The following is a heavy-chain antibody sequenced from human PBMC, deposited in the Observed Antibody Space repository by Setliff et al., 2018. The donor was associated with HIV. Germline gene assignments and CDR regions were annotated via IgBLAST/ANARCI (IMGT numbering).Heavy chain of an antibody. V-gene: IGHV5-51*01. D-gene: IGHD5-18*01. CDR1: GYSFTTYW. CDR2: IYPGDSDA. J-gene: IGHJ4*02. CDR3: ARRTRRRGSSYGNIDY. Sequence: GESLKISCEGSGYSFTTYWVGWVRQMPGQALEWIGVIYPGDSDARYSPSFQDQVTMAADKSISTAYLQWSSLKASDTAVYYCARRTRRRGSSYGNIDYWGQGTLVTVS.